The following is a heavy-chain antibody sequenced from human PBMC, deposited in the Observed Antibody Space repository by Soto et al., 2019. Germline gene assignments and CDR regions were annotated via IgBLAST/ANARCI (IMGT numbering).Heavy chain of an antibody. J-gene: IGHJ5*02. CDR1: GGSISSGGYY. Sequence: QVQLQESGPGLVKPSQTLSLTCTVSGGSISSGGYYWSWIRQHPGKGLEWIGYIYYSGSTYYNPSLKSRVTISVDTYKNPCSLKLRSVTAADTAVYYWARDEGYCTGTSCQRYGFEPWGQGTLVPVSS. CDR2: IYYSGST. D-gene: IGHD2-2*01. CDR3: ARDEGYCTGTSCQRYGFEP. V-gene: IGHV4-31*03.